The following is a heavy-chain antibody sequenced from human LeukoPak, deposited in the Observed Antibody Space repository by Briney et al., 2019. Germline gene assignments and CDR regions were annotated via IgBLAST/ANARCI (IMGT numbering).Heavy chain of an antibody. D-gene: IGHD7-27*01. V-gene: IGHV3-53*01. J-gene: IGHJ4*02. CDR3: TKTGGPWD. CDR2: IYSDGTS. CDR1: GFTVSNSF. Sequence: GGSLRLSCAASGFTVSNSFMSWIRQAPGKGLEWVSVIYSDGTSYYADSVKARFSISRDNSKNSLYLQMDSLRVEDTAMYYCTKTGGPWDWGQGTLVTVSS.